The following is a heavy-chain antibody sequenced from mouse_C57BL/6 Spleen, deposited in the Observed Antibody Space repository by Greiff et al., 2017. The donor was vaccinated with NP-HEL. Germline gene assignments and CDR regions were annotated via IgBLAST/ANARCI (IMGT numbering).Heavy chain of an antibody. D-gene: IGHD1-1*01. CDR2: IDPSDSET. CDR1: GYTFTSYW. CDR3: ARGYYGSTGFAY. Sequence: QVQLQQPGAELVRPGSSVKLSCKASGYTFTSYWMHWVKQRPIQGLEWIGNIDPSDSETHYNQKFKDKATLTVDKSSSTAYMQLSSLTSEDSAVYYCARGYYGSTGFAYWGQGTLVTVSA. J-gene: IGHJ3*01. V-gene: IGHV1-52*01.